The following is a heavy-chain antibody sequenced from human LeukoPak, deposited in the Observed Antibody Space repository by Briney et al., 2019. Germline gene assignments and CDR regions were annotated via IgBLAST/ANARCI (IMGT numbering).Heavy chain of an antibody. CDR1: GFTFSSYG. CDR2: IRYDGSNK. J-gene: IGHJ5*02. CDR3: AKVGGEGVLLWFGELLPLFDP. D-gene: IGHD3-10*01. V-gene: IGHV3-30*02. Sequence: GGSLRLSCAASGFTFSSYGMHWVRQAPGKGLEWVAFIRYDGSNKYYADSMKGRFTISRDNSKNTLYLQMNSLRAEDTAVYYCAKVGGEGVLLWFGELLPLFDPWGQGTLVTVSS.